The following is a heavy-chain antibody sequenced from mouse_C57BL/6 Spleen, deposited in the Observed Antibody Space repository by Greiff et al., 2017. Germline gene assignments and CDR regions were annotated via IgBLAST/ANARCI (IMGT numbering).Heavy chain of an antibody. CDR2: MYPGGGYT. J-gene: IGHJ4*01. CDR1: GYTFTNYW. CDR3: ARYGSSYLYYAMDY. V-gene: IGHV1-63*01. Sequence: VQLQQSGAELVRPGTSVKMSCKASGYTFTNYWIGWAKQRPGHGLEWIGDMYPGGGYTNYNEKFKGKATLTADKSPSTAYMQFSSLTSEDSAIYYCARYGSSYLYYAMDYWGQGTSVTVSS. D-gene: IGHD1-1*01.